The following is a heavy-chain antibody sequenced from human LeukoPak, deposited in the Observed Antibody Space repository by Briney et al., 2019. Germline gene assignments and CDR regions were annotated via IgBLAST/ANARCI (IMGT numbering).Heavy chain of an antibody. CDR2: ISGSGGST. CDR3: AKSPGYYDSSGYDY. Sequence: PGGSLRLSCAASGFTFSSYAMSWVRQAPGKGLEWVPAISGSGGSTYYANSVKGRFTISRDNSKNTLYLQMNSLRAEDTAVYYCAKSPGYYDSSGYDYWGQGTLVTVSS. V-gene: IGHV3-23*01. J-gene: IGHJ4*02. D-gene: IGHD3-22*01. CDR1: GFTFSSYA.